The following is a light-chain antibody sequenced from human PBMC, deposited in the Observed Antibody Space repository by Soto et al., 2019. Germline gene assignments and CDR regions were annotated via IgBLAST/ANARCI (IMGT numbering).Light chain of an antibody. Sequence: PLTQSPSSLSASVGDRVTITCRASQGISSYLAWYQQEPGKAPKLLIYAASTLQSGVPSRFSGSGSGTDFPLTISSLQPEDFATYYCQQLGGYPITFGQGTRLEIK. CDR1: QGISSY. V-gene: IGKV1-9*01. J-gene: IGKJ5*01. CDR3: QQLGGYPIT. CDR2: AAS.